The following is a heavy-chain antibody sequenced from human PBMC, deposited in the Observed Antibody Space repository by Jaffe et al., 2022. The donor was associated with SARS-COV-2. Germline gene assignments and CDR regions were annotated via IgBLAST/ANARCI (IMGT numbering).Heavy chain of an antibody. D-gene: IGHD4-17*01. J-gene: IGHJ4*02. CDR2: INPSGGST. CDR3: ARSNTVWRGDYVSH. V-gene: IGHV1-46*01. Sequence: QVQLVQSGAEVKKPGASVKVSCKASGHTLTSYFMHWVRQAPGQGLEWMGIINPSGGSTTYAQNFKGRVTMTRDTSTSTVYMELTSLRSEDTAVYYCARSNTVWRGDYVSHWGQGTLVTISS. CDR1: GHTLTSYF.